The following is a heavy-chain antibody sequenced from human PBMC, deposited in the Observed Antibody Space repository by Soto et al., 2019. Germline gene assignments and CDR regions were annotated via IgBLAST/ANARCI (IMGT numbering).Heavy chain of an antibody. CDR3: ARKTRLAYCAGATYLPTAMLDS. V-gene: IGHV3-21*01. D-gene: IGHD2-21*01. Sequence: GGSLRLSCAASGFTFSSYSMNWVRQAPGKGLEWVSSISSSSSYIYYADSVKGRFTISRDNAKNSLYLQMNRLRAEDTAVYNSARKTRLAYCAGATYLPTAMLDSWGEGTLVTLSP. CDR2: ISSSSSYI. J-gene: IGHJ5*01. CDR1: GFTFSSYS.